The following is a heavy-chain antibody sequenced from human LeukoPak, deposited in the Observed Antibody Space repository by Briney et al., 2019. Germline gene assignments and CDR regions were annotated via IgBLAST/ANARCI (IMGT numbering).Heavy chain of an antibody. CDR2: IYYSGST. Sequence: SETLSLTCTVSGGSISSSSYYWGCIRQPPGKGLECIGSIYYSGSTYYNPSLKSRVTISVDTSKNQFSLKLSSVTAADTAVYYCARVIMGALDAFDIWGQGTMVTVSS. J-gene: IGHJ3*02. V-gene: IGHV4-39*07. CDR3: ARVIMGALDAFDI. D-gene: IGHD1-26*01. CDR1: GGSISSSSYY.